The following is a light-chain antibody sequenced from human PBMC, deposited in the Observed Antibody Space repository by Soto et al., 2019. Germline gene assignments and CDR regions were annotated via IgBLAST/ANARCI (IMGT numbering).Light chain of an antibody. Sequence: QSVLIQPPSASGTPGQRVTISCSGISSNIGSNTVNWYQQLPGTAPKLLIYNNSQRPSGVPDRFSGSKSGTSASLAISGLQSEDEAEYYCAAWDDSPNGPVFGGGTQLTVL. V-gene: IGLV1-44*01. CDR3: AAWDDSPNGPV. J-gene: IGLJ2*01. CDR2: NNS. CDR1: SSNIGSNT.